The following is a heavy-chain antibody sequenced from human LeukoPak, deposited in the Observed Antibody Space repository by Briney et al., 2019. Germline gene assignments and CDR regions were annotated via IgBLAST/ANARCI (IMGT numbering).Heavy chain of an antibody. CDR3: ARDESSGSYYFDY. J-gene: IGHJ4*02. CDR2: ISAYNGNT. CDR1: GYTFSSYG. V-gene: IGHV1-18*01. Sequence: GASVKVSCKASGYTFSSYGISWVRQAPGLGLEWMAWISAYNGNTKYAQKLQGRVTMTTDTSTSTAYMKLRSLRSDDTAVYYCARDESSGSYYFDYWGQGTLVTVSS. D-gene: IGHD1-26*01.